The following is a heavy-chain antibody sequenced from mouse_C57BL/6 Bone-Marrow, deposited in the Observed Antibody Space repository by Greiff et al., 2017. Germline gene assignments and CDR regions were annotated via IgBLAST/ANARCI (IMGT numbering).Heavy chain of an antibody. V-gene: IGHV1-18*01. CDR2: INPNNGGT. CDR3: ARDSSGYASYFDY. CDR1: GYTFTDYN. Sequence: VQLQQSGPELVKPGASVKIPCKASGYTFTDYNMDWVKQSHGKSLEWIGDINPNNGGTIYNQKFKGKATLTVDKSSSTAYMELRSLTSEDTAVYYCARDSSGYASYFDYWGQGTTLTVSS. J-gene: IGHJ2*01. D-gene: IGHD3-2*02.